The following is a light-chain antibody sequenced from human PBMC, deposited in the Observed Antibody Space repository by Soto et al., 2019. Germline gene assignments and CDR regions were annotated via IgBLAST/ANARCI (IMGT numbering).Light chain of an antibody. V-gene: IGKV3-20*01. CDR1: KSLSSSY. Sequence: EIVLTQSPGTLSLSPGERATLSCRASKSLSSSYFAWYQQKPGQAPRLLIYGASSRATGIPDRFSGSGSGTDFTLTINRLEPEDFSVYYWQQYGSSRTFGQGTKVEVK. CDR3: QQYGSSRT. J-gene: IGKJ1*01. CDR2: GAS.